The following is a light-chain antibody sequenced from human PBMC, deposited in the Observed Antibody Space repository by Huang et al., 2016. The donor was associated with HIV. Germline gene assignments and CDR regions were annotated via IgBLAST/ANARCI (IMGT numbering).Light chain of an antibody. CDR2: GAS. Sequence: EITMTQSPATVSVSPGERVTLSCRASQSIDNNLAWFQQKSGLAPSPRIYGASARAASVPARCSGSGSGTEFTLAISSLQSEDRALYYCQQYKIWPYTFGQGTKLEI. J-gene: IGKJ2*01. CDR1: QSIDNN. CDR3: QQYKIWPYT. V-gene: IGKV3-15*01.